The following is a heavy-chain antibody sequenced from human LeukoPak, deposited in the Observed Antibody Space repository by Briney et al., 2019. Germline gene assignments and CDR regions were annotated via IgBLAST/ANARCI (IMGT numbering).Heavy chain of an antibody. CDR1: GYTFTSYD. CDR3: ARNFEFLEWSQSYYYYYMDV. V-gene: IGHV1-8*01. D-gene: IGHD3-3*01. Sequence: ASVKVSCKASGYTFTSYDINWVRQATGQGLEWMGWMNPNSGNTGYAQKFQGRVTMTRNTSISTAYMELSSLRSEDTAVYYCARNFEFLEWSQSYYYYYMDVWGKGTTVTVSS. J-gene: IGHJ6*03. CDR2: MNPNSGNT.